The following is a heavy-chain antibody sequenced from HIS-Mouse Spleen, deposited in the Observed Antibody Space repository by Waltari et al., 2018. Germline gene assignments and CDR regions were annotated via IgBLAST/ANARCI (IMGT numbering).Heavy chain of an antibody. CDR1: GGSISSSSYY. J-gene: IGHJ2*01. Sequence: QLQLQESGPGLVKPSETLSLTCTVSGGSISSSSYYWGWIRQPPGKGLEWIGSIYYSGRTSYHPSLKIRVTISVDTSTNQFALKLSSVTAADTAVYYCAREIPYSSSWYDWYFDLWGRGTLVTVSS. D-gene: IGHD6-13*01. CDR3: AREIPYSSSWYDWYFDL. CDR2: IYYSGRT. V-gene: IGHV4-39*07.